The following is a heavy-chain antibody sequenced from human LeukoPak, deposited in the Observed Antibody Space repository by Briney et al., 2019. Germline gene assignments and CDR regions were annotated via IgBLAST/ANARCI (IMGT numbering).Heavy chain of an antibody. CDR2: IYYSGST. V-gene: IGHV4-59*01. J-gene: IGHJ6*03. D-gene: IGHD4-17*01. CDR1: GVSISSYY. Sequence: SETLSLTCAVSGVSISSYYWSWLRQPPGKGLEWIGYIYYSGSTNYSPSLKSRITISVDTSKNQFSPKLSSVTAADTAVYYCARGLGMVGYGDPHGYIDAWGKGKTVTVSS. CDR3: ARGLGMVGYGDPHGYIDA.